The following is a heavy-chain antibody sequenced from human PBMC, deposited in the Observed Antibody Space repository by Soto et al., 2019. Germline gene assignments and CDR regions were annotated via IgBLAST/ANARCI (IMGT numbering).Heavy chain of an antibody. CDR2: VAEKTGSYAT. V-gene: IGHV3-73*01. D-gene: IGHD6-19*01. Sequence: PGGSLRLSCATSGFIFSDSAVHWVRQASGKGLEWVGRVAEKTGSYATTYGASVKGRFTISRDESKTTAYLQLNSLRAEDTAVYYCVRGSGEQWLLPDRWGQGTLVTVSS. J-gene: IGHJ5*02. CDR1: GFIFSDSA. CDR3: VRGSGEQWLLPDR.